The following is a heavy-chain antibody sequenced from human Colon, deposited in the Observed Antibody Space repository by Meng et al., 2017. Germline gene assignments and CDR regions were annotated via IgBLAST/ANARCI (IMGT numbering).Heavy chain of an antibody. CDR3: ARAGNNYGSGSYSDY. J-gene: IGHJ4*02. Sequence: SVKVSCKASGGTFSSYTISWVRQAPGQGLEWMGRIIPILGIANYAQKFQGRVTITADKSTSTAYMELSSLRSEDTAVYYCARAGNNYGSGSYSDYWGQGTLVTVSS. CDR2: IIPILGIA. V-gene: IGHV1-69*02. D-gene: IGHD3-10*01. CDR1: GGTFSSYT.